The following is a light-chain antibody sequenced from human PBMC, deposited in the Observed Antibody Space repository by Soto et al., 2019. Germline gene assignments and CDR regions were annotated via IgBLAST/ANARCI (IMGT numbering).Light chain of an antibody. CDR2: EVD. V-gene: IGLV2-14*01. J-gene: IGLJ1*01. CDR3: SSFKGTNSVV. Sequence: QSVLTQPASVSGSPGQSITISCTGTSSDVGFYNYVSWYQQQHPGKAPKLMIYEVDNRPSGVSIRFSGSKSGNTASLTISGLLADDEANYYCSSFKGTNSVVFGTGTKVTVL. CDR1: SSDVGFYNY.